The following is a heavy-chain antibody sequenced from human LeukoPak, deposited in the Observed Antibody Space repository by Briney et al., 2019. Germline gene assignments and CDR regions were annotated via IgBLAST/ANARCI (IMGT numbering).Heavy chain of an antibody. J-gene: IGHJ4*02. V-gene: IGHV1-18*01. Sequence: ASVKVSCKASGYTFTSYGISWVRQAPGQGLEWMGWISAYNGNTNYAQKLQGRVTMTSDTSSSTVYMELSGLRSEDTAMYYCARDRGVAWRRPFDYWGQGTLVNVSS. CDR1: GYTFTSYG. CDR2: ISAYNGNT. D-gene: IGHD3-10*01. CDR3: ARDRGVAWRRPFDY.